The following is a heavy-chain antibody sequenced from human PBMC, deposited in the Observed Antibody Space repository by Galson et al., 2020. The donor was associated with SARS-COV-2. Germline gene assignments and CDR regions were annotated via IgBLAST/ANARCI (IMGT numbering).Heavy chain of an antibody. V-gene: IGHV3-23*01. CDR2: ITYTGGGT. Sequence: GFAFDGYAMRWVRQAPGKGLEWVSAITYTGGGTNYADSVKGRFTISRDNSKNMLYLQMSSLRVEDTAIYYCATHSLPLGTDYWGQGTLVTVSA. CDR3: ATHSLPLGTDY. CDR1: GFAFDGYA. J-gene: IGHJ4*02. D-gene: IGHD3-10*01.